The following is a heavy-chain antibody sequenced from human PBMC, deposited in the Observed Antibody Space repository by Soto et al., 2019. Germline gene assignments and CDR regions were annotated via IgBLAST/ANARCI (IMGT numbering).Heavy chain of an antibody. CDR3: AKDSRYDYATDAFDI. D-gene: IGHD2-2*01. CDR1: RFSFSTYG. J-gene: IGHJ3*02. V-gene: IGHV3-30*18. Sequence: RLSCAASRFSFSTYGMHWVRQAPGKGLDWVAVISYDGSEKYYADSVKGRFTISRDNSKNTVYLQMDSLRNEDTAVYFCAKDSRYDYATDAFDIWGQETMVTVSS. CDR2: ISYDGSEK.